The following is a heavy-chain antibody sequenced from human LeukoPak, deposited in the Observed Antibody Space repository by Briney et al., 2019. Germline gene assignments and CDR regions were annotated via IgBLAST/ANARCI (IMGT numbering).Heavy chain of an antibody. CDR3: ARRYGSGSYGP. CDR1: GYSFTSYW. V-gene: IGHV5-51*01. CDR2: IYPGDSDT. D-gene: IGHD3-10*01. Sequence: GGPLKFSGQRSGYSFTSYWIGWAGQLPGKGLEWLGIIYPGDSDTRYSPSFQGQATISADKSISTAYLQWSSLKASDTAMYYCARRYGSGSYGPWGQGTLVTVSS. J-gene: IGHJ5*02.